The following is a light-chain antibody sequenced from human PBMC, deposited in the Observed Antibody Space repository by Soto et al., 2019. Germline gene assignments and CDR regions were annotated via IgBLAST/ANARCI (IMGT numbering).Light chain of an antibody. CDR1: QSISSN. Sequence: EIVMTQSPATLSVSPGERATLSCRASQSISSNLAWYQQKPGQAPRLLIYGASTMATGIPARFSGSGSGTDCTLTISSLQSEDFAFYYWHQYNNWHPYTFGQGTKMESK. J-gene: IGKJ2*01. V-gene: IGKV3-15*01. CDR2: GAS. CDR3: HQYNNWHPYT.